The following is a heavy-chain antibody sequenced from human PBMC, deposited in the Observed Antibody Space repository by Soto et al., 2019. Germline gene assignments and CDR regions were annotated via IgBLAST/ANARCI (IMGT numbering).Heavy chain of an antibody. CDR1: GYSFTTYG. Sequence: QVQLVQSGAEVKKPGASVKVSCKASGYSFTTYGIAWVRQAPGQGLEWMGWISTYNGDTDYAQNLQGRVIMTTDTSTTTAYMELRSLRSDDTAVYYCAREGSSPYYYYGMDVWGQGTTVSVSS. CDR3: AREGSSPYYYYGMDV. J-gene: IGHJ6*02. V-gene: IGHV1-18*01. D-gene: IGHD2-15*01. CDR2: ISTYNGDT.